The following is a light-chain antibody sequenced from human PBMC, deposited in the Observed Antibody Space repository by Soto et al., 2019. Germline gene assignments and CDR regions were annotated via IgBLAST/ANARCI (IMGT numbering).Light chain of an antibody. J-gene: IGKJ3*01. CDR2: VAS. CDR1: QSVSNNY. Sequence: EIVLTQSPGTLSLSPGERATLSCRASQSVSNNYLAWYQQQPGQAPRFLMYVASSRATGTRDRFSGNGSLTDFTLNISRLGHEEYAVYNCQQYGSSPVSFGPGTKVDI. V-gene: IGKV3-20*01. CDR3: QQYGSSPVS.